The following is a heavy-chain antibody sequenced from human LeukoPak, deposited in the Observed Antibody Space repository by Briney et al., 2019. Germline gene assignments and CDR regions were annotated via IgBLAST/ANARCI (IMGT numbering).Heavy chain of an antibody. CDR3: ARAYDSSGFRYFQH. Sequence: ASVKVSRKVSGYTLTELSMHWVRQAPGKGLEWMGGFDPEDGETIYAQKFQGRVTITTDESTSTAYMELSSLRSEDTAVYYCARAYDSSGFRYFQHWGQGTLVTVSS. CDR1: GYTLTELS. J-gene: IGHJ1*01. D-gene: IGHD3-22*01. CDR2: FDPEDGET. V-gene: IGHV1-24*01.